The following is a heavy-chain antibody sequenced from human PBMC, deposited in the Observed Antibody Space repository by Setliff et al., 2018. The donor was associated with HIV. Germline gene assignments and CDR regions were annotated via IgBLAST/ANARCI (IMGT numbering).Heavy chain of an antibody. CDR1: GYSFTSYG. V-gene: IGHV1-18*01. Sequence: ASVKVSCKASGYSFTSYGISWVRQAPGQGLEWMGWISAYNGNKNYAQYLQDRITMATDTSTSTAYMELRSLRSDDTAVYYCARFPNPSQIVVLMPPDYWGQGTLVTVSS. J-gene: IGHJ4*02. CDR2: ISAYNGNK. D-gene: IGHD3-22*01. CDR3: ARFPNPSQIVVLMPPDY.